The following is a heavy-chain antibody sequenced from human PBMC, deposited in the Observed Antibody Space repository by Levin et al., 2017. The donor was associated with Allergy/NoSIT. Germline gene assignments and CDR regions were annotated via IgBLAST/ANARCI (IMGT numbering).Heavy chain of an antibody. CDR3: VPLDYGDLDDY. CDR1: GFTFSRYW. V-gene: IGHV3-74*01. Sequence: QSGGSLRLSCAASGFTFSRYWMHWVRQPPGKGLVWISRINADGSTVDYADSVKGRFTISRDNAKNTLYLQMNSLRADDTAFYYCVPLDYGDLDDYRGQGTLVTVSS. CDR2: INADGSTV. J-gene: IGHJ4*02. D-gene: IGHD4-17*01.